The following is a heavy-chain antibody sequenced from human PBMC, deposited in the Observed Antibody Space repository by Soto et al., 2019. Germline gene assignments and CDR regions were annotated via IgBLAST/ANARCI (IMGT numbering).Heavy chain of an antibody. J-gene: IGHJ4*02. D-gene: IGHD2-2*01. CDR1: GYSFTSYW. V-gene: IGHV5-51*01. CDR3: ARHSHRYCSSTSCPYYFDY. Sequence: GESLKISGKGSGYSFTSYWIGCVRQMPGRGLEWMGIIYPGDSDTRYSPSFQGQVTISADKSISTAYLQWSSLKASDTAMYYCARHSHRYCSSTSCPYYFDYWGQGTLVTVSS. CDR2: IYPGDSDT.